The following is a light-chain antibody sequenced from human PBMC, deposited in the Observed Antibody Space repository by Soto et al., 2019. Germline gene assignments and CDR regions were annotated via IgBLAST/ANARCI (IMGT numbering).Light chain of an antibody. J-gene: IGLJ3*02. Sequence: QSALTQAASASGSPGQSITISCTGTSSDVGGYNYVSWYQQHPGKAPKLMIYEVSNRPSGVSNRFSGSKSGNTASLTISGLQAEDEADYYCSSYTSSSTVFGGGTKLTVL. V-gene: IGLV2-14*01. CDR2: EVS. CDR1: SSDVGGYNY. CDR3: SSYTSSSTV.